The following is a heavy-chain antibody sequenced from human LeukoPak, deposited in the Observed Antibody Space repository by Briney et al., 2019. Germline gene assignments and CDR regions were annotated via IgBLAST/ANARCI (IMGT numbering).Heavy chain of an antibody. CDR1: VGSISSGGYY. Sequence: SETLSLTCTVSVGSISSGGYYWRWIRQHPGKGLEWIGYIYYSGSTYYNPSLRSRVTISVDTSKNQFSLKLTSVTAADTAVYYCARGGGSGSREFDYWGQGTLVTVSS. CDR2: IYYSGST. J-gene: IGHJ4*02. D-gene: IGHD1-26*01. CDR3: ARGGGSGSREFDY. V-gene: IGHV4-31*03.